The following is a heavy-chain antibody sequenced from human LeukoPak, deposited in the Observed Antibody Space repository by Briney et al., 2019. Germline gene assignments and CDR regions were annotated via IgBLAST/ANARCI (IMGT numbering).Heavy chain of an antibody. Sequence: SETLSLTCAVYGGSFSGYYWSWIRQPPGKGLEWIEEINHSGSTNYNPSLKSRVTISIDTSKNQFSLKLNSLTAADTAVYYCARGYCTSTSCYPPDAFDIWGQGTTVTVSS. J-gene: IGHJ3*02. D-gene: IGHD2-2*01. CDR1: GGSFSGYY. CDR2: INHSGST. CDR3: ARGYCTSTSCYPPDAFDI. V-gene: IGHV4-34*01.